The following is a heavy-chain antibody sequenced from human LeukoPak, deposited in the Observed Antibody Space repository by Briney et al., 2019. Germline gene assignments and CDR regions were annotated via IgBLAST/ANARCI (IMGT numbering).Heavy chain of an antibody. J-gene: IGHJ4*02. V-gene: IGHV4-31*03. CDR2: IFYTGST. CDR3: ARHGCSFGY. CDR1: GGSISSGGYF. Sequence: PSETLSLTCTVSGGSISSGGYFWSWIRQYPGKGLEWIGYIFYTGSTYYNPSLKSRVTISIDTSKNQFSLKPNSVIAADTAVYYCARHGCSFGYWGQGALVTVSS. D-gene: IGHD5-24*01.